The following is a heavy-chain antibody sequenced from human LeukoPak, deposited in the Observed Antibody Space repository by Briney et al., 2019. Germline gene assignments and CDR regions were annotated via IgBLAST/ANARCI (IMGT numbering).Heavy chain of an antibody. D-gene: IGHD5-18*01. CDR2: ITGRGDAT. CDR3: ASETKRGYSYGSPTDGFDI. V-gene: IGHV3-23*01. J-gene: IGHJ3*02. CDR1: DFSFITYA. Sequence: GGSLRLSCAGSDFSFITYAMSWVRQAPGKGLEWVSTITGRGDATYYADSVKGRFTISRDNSENTLYLQMNSLRAEDTAVYYCASETKRGYSYGSPTDGFDIWGQGTMVTVSS.